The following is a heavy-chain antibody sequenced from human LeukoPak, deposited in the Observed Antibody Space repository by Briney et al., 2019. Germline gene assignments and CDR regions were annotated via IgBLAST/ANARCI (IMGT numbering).Heavy chain of an antibody. CDR2: IRYDGNNK. D-gene: IGHD5-24*01. CDR3: AKVLGEMATITPFDY. Sequence: PGGSLRLSCATSGFTFSSYGMHWVRQAPGKGLEWVTFIRYDGNNKYYADSVKGRFTISRDNSKNTLYLQMNSLRAEDTAVYYCAKVLGEMATITPFDYWGQGTLVTVSS. J-gene: IGHJ4*02. V-gene: IGHV3-30*02. CDR1: GFTFSSYG.